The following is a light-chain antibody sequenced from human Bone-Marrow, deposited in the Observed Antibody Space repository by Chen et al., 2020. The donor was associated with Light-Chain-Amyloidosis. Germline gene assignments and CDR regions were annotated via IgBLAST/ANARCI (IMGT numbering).Light chain of an antibody. CDR1: GLSSVF. CDR3: QSTDITSTSWI. J-gene: IGLJ3*02. Sequence: SYDLTQPPSVSLSPGQTARLTCSGEGLSSVFTYCYQQKPGQAPVQVIRRDNERPSGIPERFSGSASGTSVTLTITDVQAEDEADYYCQSTDITSTSWIFGGGTRLTVL. CDR2: RDN. V-gene: IGLV3-25*03.